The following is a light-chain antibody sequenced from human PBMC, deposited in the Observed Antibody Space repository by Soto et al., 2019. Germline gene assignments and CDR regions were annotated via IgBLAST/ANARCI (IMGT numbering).Light chain of an antibody. CDR2: DDS. J-gene: IGLJ1*01. CDR3: QLGDSRCDDLFYV. CDR1: NIGSKS. Sequence: SYELTQPPSVSVAPGQTARSTWGGNNIGSKSVHWYQQKPGQAPVLVVYDDSDRPSGIPERFSGSNSGNTATLTISRVEAGHEADYYCQLGDSRCDDLFYVFGAGTNVTVL. V-gene: IGLV3-21*02.